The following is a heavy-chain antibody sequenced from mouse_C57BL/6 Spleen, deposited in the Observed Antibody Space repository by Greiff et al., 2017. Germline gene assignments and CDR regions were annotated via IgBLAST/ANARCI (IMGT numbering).Heavy chain of an antibody. CDR2: ISSGSSTI. D-gene: IGHD2-2*01. CDR3: ARYGYLYAMDY. J-gene: IGHJ4*01. Sequence: EVMLVESGGGLVKPGGSLKLSCAASGFTFSDYGMHWVRQAPEKGLEWVAYISSGSSTIYYADTVKGRFTISRDNAKNTLFLQMTSLRSEDTAMYYCARYGYLYAMDYWGQGTSVTVSS. CDR1: GFTFSDYG. V-gene: IGHV5-17*01.